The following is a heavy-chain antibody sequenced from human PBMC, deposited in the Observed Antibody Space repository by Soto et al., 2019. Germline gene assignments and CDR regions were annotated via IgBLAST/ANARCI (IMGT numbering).Heavy chain of an antibody. CDR2: IYHSGST. CDR3: ARGSSGYYGY. J-gene: IGHJ4*02. Sequence: QLQLQESGSGLVKSSQTLSLTCDVSGGSISSGGYSWSWIRQPPGKGLEWIGYIYHSGSTYYNTSLKRRVTISVDRSKNQYSLKLSSVTASDTDVYYFARGSSGYYGYWGQGTLVTGSS. D-gene: IGHD3-22*01. V-gene: IGHV4-30-2*01. CDR1: GGSISSGGYS.